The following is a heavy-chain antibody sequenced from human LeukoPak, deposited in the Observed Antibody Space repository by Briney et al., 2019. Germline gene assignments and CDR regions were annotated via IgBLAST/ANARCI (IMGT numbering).Heavy chain of an antibody. CDR2: IYSGGST. CDR1: GFAVSSNY. V-gene: IGHV3-53*01. Sequence: GGSLRLSCAASGFAVSSNYMSWVRQAPGKGLEWVSVIYSGGSTYYADSVKGRFTSSRDNSKNTLYLQMNSLRAEDTAVYYCAREASRYYYMDVWGKGTTVTISS. CDR3: AREASRYYYMDV. J-gene: IGHJ6*03. D-gene: IGHD6-13*01.